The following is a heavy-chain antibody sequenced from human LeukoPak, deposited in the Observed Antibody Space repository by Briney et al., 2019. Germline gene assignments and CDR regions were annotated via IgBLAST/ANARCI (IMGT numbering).Heavy chain of an antibody. D-gene: IGHD6-19*01. J-gene: IGHJ3*02. V-gene: IGHV1-46*01. Sequence: GASVKVSCKASGYTFTYYYMHWVRQAPGQGLEWMGIINPNGGSTTYAQKFQGRVTMTRDSSTSTVYMELSSLRSEDTALYYCARGGGGWDAFDIWGQGTIVTVSS. CDR1: GYTFTYYY. CDR3: ARGGGGWDAFDI. CDR2: INPNGGST.